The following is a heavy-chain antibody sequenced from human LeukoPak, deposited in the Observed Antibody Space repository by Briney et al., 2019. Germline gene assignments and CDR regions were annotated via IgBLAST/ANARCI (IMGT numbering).Heavy chain of an antibody. CDR1: GFTFSSYS. V-gene: IGHV3-21*01. Sequence: GGSLRLSCAASGFTFSSYSMNWVRQAPGKGLEWVSSISSSSSYIYYADSVKGRFTISRDNAKNSLYLQMNSLRAEDTAVYYCARDSGYSGYDQGALFDYWGQGTLVTVSS. CDR2: ISSSSSYI. CDR3: ARDSGYSGYDQGALFDY. J-gene: IGHJ4*02. D-gene: IGHD5-12*01.